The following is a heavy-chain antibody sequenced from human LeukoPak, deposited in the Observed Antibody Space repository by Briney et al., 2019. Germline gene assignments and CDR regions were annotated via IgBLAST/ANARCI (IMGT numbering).Heavy chain of an antibody. CDR3: ARGSVPRSDFDY. Sequence: WASVKVSCKASGRTFSSYAISWVRQAPGQGLEWMGGIIPIFGTANYAQKFQGRVTITADESTSTAYMELSSLRSEDTAVYYCARGSVPRSDFDYWGQGTLVTVSS. CDR2: IIPIFGTA. CDR1: GRTFSSYA. J-gene: IGHJ4*02. D-gene: IGHD3-10*02. V-gene: IGHV1-69*13.